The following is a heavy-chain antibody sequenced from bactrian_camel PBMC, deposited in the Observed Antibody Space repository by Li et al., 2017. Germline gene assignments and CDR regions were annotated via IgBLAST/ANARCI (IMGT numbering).Heavy chain of an antibody. V-gene: IGHV3S53*01. CDR3: AAVRYGGTWYPLCRARSADFGY. J-gene: IGHJ6*01. CDR2: IDSDGIA. Sequence: HVQLVESGGGSVQAGGSLRLSCGIRDSSRCMGWFRQAPGKEREGVAAIDSDGIASYADPVKGRFTISKDNAKNTLYLQMNSLKPEDTAMYYCAAVRYGGTWYPLCRARSADFGYWGQGTQVTVS. CDR1: DSSRC. D-gene: IGHD6*01.